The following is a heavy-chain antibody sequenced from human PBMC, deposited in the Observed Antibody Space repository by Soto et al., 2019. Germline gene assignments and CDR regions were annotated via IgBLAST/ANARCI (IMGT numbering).Heavy chain of an antibody. D-gene: IGHD2-15*01. Sequence: QEQLLQSGAEVRKPGSSVKVSCKASGGTFNNYAVSWVRQAPGQGLEWMGGIIPMFETVNYAQRFQGRLTIDADKSTSTAYMELTSLTSADTAIYFCARGLRTGNYGMDVWGQGTTVTVSS. CDR3: ARGLRTGNYGMDV. V-gene: IGHV1-69*06. CDR2: IIPMFETV. CDR1: GGTFNNYA. J-gene: IGHJ6*02.